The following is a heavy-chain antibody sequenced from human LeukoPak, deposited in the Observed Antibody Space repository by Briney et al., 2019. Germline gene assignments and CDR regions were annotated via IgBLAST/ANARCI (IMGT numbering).Heavy chain of an antibody. D-gene: IGHD3-22*01. CDR3: ARDRGAYYDSSGYDFDY. CDR1: GGSISSSSYY. V-gene: IGHV4-39*07. CDR2: IYYSGST. J-gene: IGHJ4*02. Sequence: SETLSLTCAVSGGSISSSSYYWDWIRQPPGKGLEWIGGIYYSGSTYYNPSLKSRVTMSVDTSKNQFSLKLSSVTAADTAVYYCARDRGAYYDSSGYDFDYWGQGTLVTVSS.